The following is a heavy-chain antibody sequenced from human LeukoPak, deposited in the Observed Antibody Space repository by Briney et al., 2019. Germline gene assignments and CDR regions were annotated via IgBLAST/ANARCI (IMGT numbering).Heavy chain of an antibody. CDR1: GFTFSSYA. CDR3: ASPSCGGDCYSGYYFDY. Sequence: GGSLRLSCAASGFTFSSYAMSWVREAPGKGLEWVSAISGSGGSTYYADSVKGRFTISRDNSKNTLYLQMNSLSAEDTAVYYCASPSCGGDCYSGYYFDYWGQGTLVTVSS. J-gene: IGHJ4*02. D-gene: IGHD2-21*02. V-gene: IGHV3-23*01. CDR2: ISGSGGST.